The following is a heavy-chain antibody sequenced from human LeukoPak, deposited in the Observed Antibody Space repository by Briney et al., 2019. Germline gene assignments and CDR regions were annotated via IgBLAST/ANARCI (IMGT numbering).Heavy chain of an antibody. D-gene: IGHD3-22*01. CDR3: ASTYYFDSSGYYPFDY. J-gene: IGHJ4*02. Sequence: GGSLRLSCSASGFSFSNNAMHWVRQAPGKGLECVSGISSNGGSTYYADSVKGRFTISRDNSKKTLYLQMSSLRAEDTAVYYCASTYYFDSSGYYPFDYWGQGTLVTVSS. CDR1: GFSFSNNA. CDR2: ISSNGGST. V-gene: IGHV3-64D*08.